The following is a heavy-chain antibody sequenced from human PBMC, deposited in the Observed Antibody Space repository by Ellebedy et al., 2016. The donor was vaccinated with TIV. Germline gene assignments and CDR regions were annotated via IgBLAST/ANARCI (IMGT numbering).Heavy chain of an antibody. CDR2: IYSGGST. CDR1: GFTVSSNY. Sequence: GESLKISCAASGFTVSSNYMSWVRQAPGKGLEWVSVIYSGGSTYYADSVKGRFTISRDNSKNTLYLQMNSLRAEDTAVYYCARGRGEWETYYFDYWGQGTLVTVSS. J-gene: IGHJ4*02. CDR3: ARGRGEWETYYFDY. D-gene: IGHD1-26*01. V-gene: IGHV3-66*01.